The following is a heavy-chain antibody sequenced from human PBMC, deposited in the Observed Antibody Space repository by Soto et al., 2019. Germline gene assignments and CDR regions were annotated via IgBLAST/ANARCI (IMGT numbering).Heavy chain of an antibody. CDR1: GGSVSSGSYY. J-gene: IGHJ4*02. V-gene: IGHV4-61*01. D-gene: IGHD1-26*01. Sequence: NPSETLSLTCTVSGGSVSSGSYYWSWIRQPPGKGLEWIGYIYYSGSTNYNPSLKSRVTISVDTSKNQFSLKLSSVTAADTAVYYCARALRIVGATTNFDYWGQGTLVTVSS. CDR3: ARALRIVGATTNFDY. CDR2: IYYSGST.